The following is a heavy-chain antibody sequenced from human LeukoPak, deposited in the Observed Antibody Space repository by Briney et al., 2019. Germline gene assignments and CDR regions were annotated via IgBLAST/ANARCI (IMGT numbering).Heavy chain of an antibody. J-gene: IGHJ3*02. Sequence: PGGPLRLSCAASGFTFSIYNMIWVRQAPGKGLEWVSYISSSSSKIYYADSVKGRLTISRHNDKNSLYLKMNSLRAEDTAVYYCAREALHDSIDRFLEWKKANDAFDIWGQGTMVTVSS. CDR1: GFTFSIYN. CDR2: ISSSSSKI. D-gene: IGHD3-3*01. V-gene: IGHV3-48*01. CDR3: AREALHDSIDRFLEWKKANDAFDI.